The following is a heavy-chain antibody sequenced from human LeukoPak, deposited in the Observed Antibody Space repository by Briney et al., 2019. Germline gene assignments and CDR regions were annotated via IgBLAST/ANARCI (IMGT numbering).Heavy chain of an antibody. Sequence: PGGSLRLSCAASGFTLSSYAMSWVRQAPGKGLEWVSAISGSGGSTYYADSVKGRFTISRDNSKNTLYLQMNSLRAEDTAVYYCAKAMFGSGSLDYWGQGTLVTVSS. D-gene: IGHD3-10*01. CDR2: ISGSGGST. J-gene: IGHJ4*02. V-gene: IGHV3-23*01. CDR3: AKAMFGSGSLDY. CDR1: GFTLSSYA.